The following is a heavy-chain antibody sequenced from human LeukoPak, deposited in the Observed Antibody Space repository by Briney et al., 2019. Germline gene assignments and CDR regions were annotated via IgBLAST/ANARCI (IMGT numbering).Heavy chain of an antibody. D-gene: IGHD6-6*01. J-gene: IGHJ4*02. CDR1: GFTFSSYG. CDR2: ISYDGSNK. CDR3: AKDPSRSSFYFDY. V-gene: IGHV3-30*18. Sequence: GGSLRLSCAASGFTFSSYGMHWVRQAPGKGLEWVAVISYDGSNKYYADSVKGRFTISRDNSKNTLYLQMNSLRAEDTAVYYFAKDPSRSSFYFDYWGQGTLVTVSS.